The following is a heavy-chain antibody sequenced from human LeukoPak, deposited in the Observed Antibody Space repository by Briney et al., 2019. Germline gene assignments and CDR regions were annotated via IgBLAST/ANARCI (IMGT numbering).Heavy chain of an antibody. CDR3: ARLSNYYDSSGIDY. Sequence: GGSLRLPCAASGFTVSSNYMSWVRQAPGKGLEWVSVIYSGGSTYYADSVKGRFTISRDNSKNTLYLQMNSLRAEDTAVYYCARLSNYYDSSGIDYWGQGTLVTVSS. CDR2: IYSGGST. V-gene: IGHV3-53*01. J-gene: IGHJ4*02. D-gene: IGHD3-22*01. CDR1: GFTVSSNY.